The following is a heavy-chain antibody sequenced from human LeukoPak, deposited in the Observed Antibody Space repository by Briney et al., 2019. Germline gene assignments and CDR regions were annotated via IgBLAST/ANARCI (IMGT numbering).Heavy chain of an antibody. J-gene: IGHJ4*02. CDR2: IYYSRST. Sequence: SETLSLTCTVSGGSISSYYWSWIRQPPGKGLEWIGYIYYSRSTNYNPSLKSRVTISVDTSKNQFSLKLSSVTAADTAVYYCAREGGSYDSSGYVDYWGQGTLVTVSS. CDR3: AREGGSYDSSGYVDY. D-gene: IGHD3-22*01. CDR1: GGSISSYY. V-gene: IGHV4-59*01.